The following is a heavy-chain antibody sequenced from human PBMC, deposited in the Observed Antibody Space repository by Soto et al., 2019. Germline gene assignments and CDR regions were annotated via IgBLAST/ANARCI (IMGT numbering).Heavy chain of an antibody. D-gene: IGHD3-9*01. Sequence: SCKASGYTFSSYAMHWVRQAPGKGLEYVSAISSNGGSTYYANSVKGRFTISRHNSKNTLYLQMGSLRAEDMAVYYCARDGRGLRYFDWLAYFDYWGQGTLVTVSS. CDR2: ISSNGGST. V-gene: IGHV3-64*01. CDR3: ARDGRGLRYFDWLAYFDY. J-gene: IGHJ4*02. CDR1: GYTFSSYA.